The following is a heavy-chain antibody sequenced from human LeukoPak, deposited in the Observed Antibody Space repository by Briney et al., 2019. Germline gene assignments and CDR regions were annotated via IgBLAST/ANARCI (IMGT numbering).Heavy chain of an antibody. CDR1: GGTFSSYA. D-gene: IGHD5-12*01. Sequence: ASVKVSCKASGGTFSSYAISWVRQAPGQGLEWMGGIIPIFGTANYAQKFQGRVTITADESTSTAYMELSSLRSDDTAVYYCATNIVAMITEDYFDYWGQGTLVTVSS. V-gene: IGHV1-69*13. J-gene: IGHJ4*02. CDR2: IIPIFGTA. CDR3: ATNIVAMITEDYFDY.